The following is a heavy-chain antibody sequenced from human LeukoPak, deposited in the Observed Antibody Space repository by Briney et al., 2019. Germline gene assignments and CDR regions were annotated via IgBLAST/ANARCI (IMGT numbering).Heavy chain of an antibody. J-gene: IGHJ3*02. CDR2: INPSGGST. Sequence: ASVKVSCKASGYTFTSYYMHWVRQAPGQGLELMGIINPSGGSTSYAQKFQGRVTMTRDTSTSTVYMELSSLRSEDTAVYYCAREPRGDTAMVKSAFDIWGQGTMVTVSS. V-gene: IGHV1-46*01. CDR3: AREPRGDTAMVKSAFDI. D-gene: IGHD5-18*01. CDR1: GYTFTSYY.